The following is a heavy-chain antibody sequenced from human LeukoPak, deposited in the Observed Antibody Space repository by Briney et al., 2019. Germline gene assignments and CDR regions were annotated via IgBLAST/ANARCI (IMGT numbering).Heavy chain of an antibody. D-gene: IGHD3-10*01. CDR3: AKGSGPGDAFDI. CDR2: ISYDGSNK. Sequence: GGSLRLSCAASGFTFSSYGMHWVRQAPGKGLEWVAVISYDGSNKYYADSVKGRFTISRDNSKNTLYLQMNSLRAEDTAVYYCAKGSGPGDAFDIWGQGTMVTVSS. CDR1: GFTFSSYG. J-gene: IGHJ3*02. V-gene: IGHV3-30*18.